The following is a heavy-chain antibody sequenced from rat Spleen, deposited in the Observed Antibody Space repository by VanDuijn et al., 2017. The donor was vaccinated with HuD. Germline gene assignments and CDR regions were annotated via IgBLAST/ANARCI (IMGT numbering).Heavy chain of an antibody. CDR2: ISTGGGNT. CDR1: GFTFSNYD. V-gene: IGHV5S23*01. J-gene: IGHJ1*01. CDR3: ARFYYGSYYFDF. D-gene: IGHD1-6*01. Sequence: EVQLVESGGGLVQPGRSLKLSCAASGFTFSNYDMAWVRQAPTKGLEWVASISTGGGNTYYRDSVKGRFTISRDNAKSTLYLQMDSLRSEDTATYYCARFYYGSYYFDFWGPGTMVTVSS.